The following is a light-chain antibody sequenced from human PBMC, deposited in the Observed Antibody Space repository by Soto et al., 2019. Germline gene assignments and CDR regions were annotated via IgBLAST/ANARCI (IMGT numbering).Light chain of an antibody. CDR1: SSDVGGYNY. Sequence: QSALTQPASVSGPPGQSITISCTGTSSDVGGYNYVAWYQQHPGKAPKLMIFEISNRPSEVSNRFSGSKSGNTASLTISGRQAEDEADYYCSSYTSSSVVFGGGTKLTVL. CDR2: EIS. J-gene: IGLJ2*01. CDR3: SSYTSSSVV. V-gene: IGLV2-14*01.